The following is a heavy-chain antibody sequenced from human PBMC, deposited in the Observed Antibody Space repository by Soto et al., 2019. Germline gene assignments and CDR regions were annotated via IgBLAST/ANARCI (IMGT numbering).Heavy chain of an antibody. V-gene: IGHV1-69*06. J-gene: IGHJ6*02. CDR1: GGTFSSYA. D-gene: IGHD2-2*01. CDR3: ARVLCSSTSCYYYYYGMDV. CDR2: IIPIFGTA. Sequence: QVQLVQSGAEVKKPGSSVKVSCKASGGTFSSYAISWVRQAPGQGLEWMGGIIPIFGTANYAQKFQGRVTITADKSTSTAYMELSSLRSEDTAVYYCARVLCSSTSCYYYYYGMDVWGQGTTDTVSS.